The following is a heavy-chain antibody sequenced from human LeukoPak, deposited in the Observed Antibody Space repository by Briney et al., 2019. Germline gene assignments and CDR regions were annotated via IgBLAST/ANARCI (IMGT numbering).Heavy chain of an antibody. V-gene: IGHV4-39*01. Sequence: SETLSLTCTVSGGSISSNNYYWGWIRQPPGKGLEWIGSIYYSGSTYYNPSLKSRVTISVDTSKNQFSLELSSVTAADTAVYYCATMVRGATPHPDYWGQGTLVTVSS. CDR3: ATMVRGATPHPDY. CDR1: GGSISSNNYY. CDR2: IYYSGST. J-gene: IGHJ4*02. D-gene: IGHD3-10*01.